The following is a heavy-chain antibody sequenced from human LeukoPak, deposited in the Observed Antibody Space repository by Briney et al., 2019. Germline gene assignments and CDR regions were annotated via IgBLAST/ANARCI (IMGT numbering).Heavy chain of an antibody. J-gene: IGHJ4*02. D-gene: IGHD2-21*02. CDR3: ARDRSVTDGGFDS. Sequence: GGSLRLSCAASGFSFTHYWMHWVRQAPGKGLVWVSRIYIDGSDTTYADSVTGRFTISRDNAKNTLYLKMNSLRAEDTAIYYCARDRSVTDGGFDSWGQGSLVTVSS. CDR2: IYIDGSDT. CDR1: GFSFTHYW. V-gene: IGHV3-74*03.